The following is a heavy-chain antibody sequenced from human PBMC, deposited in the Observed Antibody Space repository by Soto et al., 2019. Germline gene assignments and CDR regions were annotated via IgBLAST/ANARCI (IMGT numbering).Heavy chain of an antibody. CDR3: ARSGGYDSEVYDY. J-gene: IGHJ4*02. Sequence: PGGSLRLSCAASGFTFSSYSMNWVRQAPGKGLEWVSSISSSSSYIYYADSVKGRFTISRDNAKNSLYLQMNSLGAEDTAVYYCARSGGYDSEVYDYWGQGTLVTVSS. CDR2: ISSSSSYI. CDR1: GFTFSSYS. V-gene: IGHV3-21*01. D-gene: IGHD5-12*01.